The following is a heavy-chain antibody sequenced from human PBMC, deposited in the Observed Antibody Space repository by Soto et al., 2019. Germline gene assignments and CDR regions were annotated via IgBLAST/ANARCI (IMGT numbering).Heavy chain of an antibody. J-gene: IGHJ4*02. CDR1: GFTFGDYA. D-gene: IGHD4-17*01. V-gene: IGHV3-49*03. CDR3: TRAGRYDYGESFDY. Sequence: PGGSLRLSCTASGFTFGDYAMSWFRQAPGKGLEWVGFIRSKAYGGTTEYAASVKGRFTISRDDSKSIAYLQMNSLKTEDTAVYYCTRAGRYDYGESFDYWGQGTLVTVSS. CDR2: IRSKAYGGTT.